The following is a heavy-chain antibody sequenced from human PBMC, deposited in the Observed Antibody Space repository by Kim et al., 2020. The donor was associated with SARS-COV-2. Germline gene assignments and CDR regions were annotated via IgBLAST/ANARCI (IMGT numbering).Heavy chain of an antibody. J-gene: IGHJ6*02. CDR2: INAGNGNT. CDR1: GYTFTSYA. Sequence: ASVKASCKASGYTFTSYAMHWVRQAPGQRLEWMGWINAGNGNTKYSQKFQGRVTITRDTSASTAYMELSSLRSEDTAVYYCARDRGLRVMDVWGQGTTVTVSS. D-gene: IGHD5-12*01. CDR3: ARDRGLRVMDV. V-gene: IGHV1-3*01.